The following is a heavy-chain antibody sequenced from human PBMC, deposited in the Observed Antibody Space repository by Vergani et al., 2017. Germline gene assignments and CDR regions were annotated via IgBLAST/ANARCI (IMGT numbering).Heavy chain of an antibody. J-gene: IGHJ3*02. CDR3: AKDIKSSLFFDAFDI. D-gene: IGHD2-2*01. Sequence: QLVESGGGLVQPGRSLRLSCAASGFTFDDYAMHWVRQAPGKGLEWVSGISWNSGSIGYADSVKGRFTISRDNAKNSLYLQMNSLRAEDTAFYYCAKDIKSSLFFDAFDIWGQGTMVTVSS. CDR2: ISWNSGSI. V-gene: IGHV3-9*01. CDR1: GFTFDDYA.